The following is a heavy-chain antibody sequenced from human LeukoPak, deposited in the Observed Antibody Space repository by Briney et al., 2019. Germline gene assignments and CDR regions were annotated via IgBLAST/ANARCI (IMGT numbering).Heavy chain of an antibody. D-gene: IGHD1-20*01. CDR3: ARGRYNWRGEGENWFDP. J-gene: IGHJ5*02. CDR2: ISSGSSYI. V-gene: IGHV3-21*01. Sequence: GGSLRFSCAASGFSFSSYSMNWVRQAPGKGLEWVSCISSGSSYIYEADSVKGRFTISRDNAKNSLYLQMNSLRAEDTAVYYCARGRYNWRGEGENWFDPWGQGTLVSVSS. CDR1: GFSFSSYS.